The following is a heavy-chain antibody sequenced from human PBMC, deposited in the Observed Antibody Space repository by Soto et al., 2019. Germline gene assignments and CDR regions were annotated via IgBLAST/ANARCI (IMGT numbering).Heavy chain of an antibody. CDR1: GDSNSSHY. Sequence: SETLSLTRTVSGDSNSSHYWNWIRQPPGKGLEWIGHIYDSGDTNYNPSLGSRVSISLDTSKKQFSLKLTSVTAADTAVYFCARSTFRHAFDIWGQGTMVTVSS. V-gene: IGHV4-59*11. D-gene: IGHD2-21*01. CDR2: IYDSGDT. J-gene: IGHJ3*02. CDR3: ARSTFRHAFDI.